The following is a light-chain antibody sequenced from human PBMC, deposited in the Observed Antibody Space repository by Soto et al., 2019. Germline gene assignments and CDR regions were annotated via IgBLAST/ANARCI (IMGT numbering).Light chain of an antibody. J-gene: IGLJ1*01. Sequence: QSVLTQPASLSGSPGQSITISCTGTSSDVGGYNYVSWYQQHPGKAPKLMIYEVSNRPSGVSNRFSGSKSGNTASLTISGLQAEDEADYYCSSYTSSSTLLVFGTGTKVTV. CDR3: SSYTSSSTLLV. V-gene: IGLV2-14*01. CDR2: EVS. CDR1: SSDVGGYNY.